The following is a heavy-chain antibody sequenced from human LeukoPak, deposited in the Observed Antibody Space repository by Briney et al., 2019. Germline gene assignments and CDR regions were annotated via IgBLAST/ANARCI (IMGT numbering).Heavy chain of an antibody. D-gene: IGHD2-2*02. Sequence: SVNVSCKASGYTFTGYYMHWVQQAPGQGREWMGWINPNSGGTHYAQQFQDRVTMTSDTSISTAYMELSRLRCHDTALYYCARAQIAAAISFPCDWGQGTLVTVSS. CDR3: ARAQIAAAISFPCD. V-gene: IGHV1-2*02. CDR2: INPNSGGT. CDR1: GYTFTGYY. J-gene: IGHJ4*02.